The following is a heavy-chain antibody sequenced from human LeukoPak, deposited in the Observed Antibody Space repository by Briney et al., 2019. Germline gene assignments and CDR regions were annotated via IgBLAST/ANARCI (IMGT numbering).Heavy chain of an antibody. Sequence: GGSLRLSCAASGFTVSSTYMSWVRQAPGKGLEWVSVLYSGGPTYYADSVKGRFTISRDNSKNTVYLQMNSLRAEDTAVYYCARDSNYDCWGQGTLVTVSS. D-gene: IGHD6-13*01. J-gene: IGHJ4*02. CDR2: LYSGGPT. V-gene: IGHV3-66*02. CDR3: ARDSNYDC. CDR1: GFTVSSTY.